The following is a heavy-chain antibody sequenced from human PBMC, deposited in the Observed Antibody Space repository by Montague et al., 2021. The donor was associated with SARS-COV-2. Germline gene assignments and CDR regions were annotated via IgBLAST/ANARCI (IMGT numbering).Heavy chain of an antibody. CDR3: VGLIVVISGHYLSHVDD. V-gene: IGHV4-39*01. CDR2: IHYDGTT. D-gene: IGHD3-22*01. J-gene: IGHJ4*02. Sequence: SETLSLTCTVSGGSISNTNYYWGWVRQPPGKGLEWIGSIHYDGTTYYNPSLESRLTMSVDTSKKQFSLKVKSLTAADTAVYSCVGLIVVISGHYLSHVDDWGQGTLVTVSP. CDR1: GGSISNTNYY.